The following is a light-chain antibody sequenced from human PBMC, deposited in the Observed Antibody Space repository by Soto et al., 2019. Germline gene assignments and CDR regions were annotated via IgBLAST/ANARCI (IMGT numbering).Light chain of an antibody. V-gene: IGKV1-5*03. CDR1: QSISSW. CDR3: QQYNSYST. CDR2: KAS. Sequence: DIQMTQSPSTLSASVGDRVTIICRASQSISSWLAWYQQKPGKAPKLLIYKASSFESGVPSRFSGSGSGTVITITISSLHADDFATYYYQQYNSYSTFGQGTKLEIK. J-gene: IGKJ2*01.